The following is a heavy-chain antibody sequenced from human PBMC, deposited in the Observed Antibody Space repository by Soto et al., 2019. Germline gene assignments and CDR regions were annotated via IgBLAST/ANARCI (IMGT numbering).Heavy chain of an antibody. Sequence: GESLKISCKGSGYSFTSYWIGWVRQMPGKGLEWMGSIDPSDSYTNYSPSFQGHVTISADKSISTAYLQWSSLKASDTAIYYCARHGYSSIDYWGLGILVTVSS. CDR1: GYSFTSYW. J-gene: IGHJ4*02. D-gene: IGHD6-13*01. CDR3: ARHGYSSIDY. CDR2: IDPSDSYT. V-gene: IGHV5-10-1*01.